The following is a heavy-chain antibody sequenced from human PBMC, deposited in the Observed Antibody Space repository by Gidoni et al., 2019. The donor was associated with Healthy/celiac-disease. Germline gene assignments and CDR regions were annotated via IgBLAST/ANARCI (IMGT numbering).Heavy chain of an antibody. CDR1: GFTFSSDG. V-gene: IGHV3-30*18. J-gene: IGHJ6*02. Sequence: QVQRVESGGGVVQPGRSLRLSCAASGFTFSSDGMHWCRQAPGKGLEWVAVISYDGSNKYYADSVKGRFTISRDNSKNTLYLQMNSLRAEDTAVYYCAKEDPAGSLWWGYYYYGMDVWGQGTTVTVSS. CDR2: ISYDGSNK. D-gene: IGHD3-10*01. CDR3: AKEDPAGSLWWGYYYYGMDV.